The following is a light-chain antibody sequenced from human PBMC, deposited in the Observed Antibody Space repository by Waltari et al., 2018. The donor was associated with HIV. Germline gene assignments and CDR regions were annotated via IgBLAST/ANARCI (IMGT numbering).Light chain of an antibody. CDR3: QQYEKWPPYT. CDR2: GAS. CDR1: QSVNSN. J-gene: IGKJ2*01. V-gene: IGKV3-15*01. Sequence: EIVMTQSPGPLSVSRGERATLSCRASQSVNSNLAWFKQKPCQATTRHIYGASTRATGIPARFIGSGSGTECTLTISSLQSEDFAVYFFQQYEKWPPYTFGQGTKLEIK.